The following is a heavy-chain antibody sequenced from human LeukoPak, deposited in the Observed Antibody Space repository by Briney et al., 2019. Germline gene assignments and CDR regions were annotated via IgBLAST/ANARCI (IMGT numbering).Heavy chain of an antibody. J-gene: IGHJ4*02. Sequence: GRSLRLSCAASGFTFSSYGMHWVRQAPGKGLEWVAVIWYDGSNKYYADSVKGRFTISRDNSKNTLYLQMNSLRAEDTAVYYCAKGFSYDSSGYYLWDFDYWGQGTLVTVSS. CDR3: AKGFSYDSSGYYLWDFDY. CDR1: GFTFSSYG. V-gene: IGHV3-33*06. D-gene: IGHD3-22*01. CDR2: IWYDGSNK.